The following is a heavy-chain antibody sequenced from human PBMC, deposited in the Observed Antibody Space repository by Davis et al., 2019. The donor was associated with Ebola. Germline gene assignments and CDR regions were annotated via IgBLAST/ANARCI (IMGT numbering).Heavy chain of an antibody. CDR2: ISGSGYNT. V-gene: IGHV3-23*01. D-gene: IGHD4/OR15-4a*01. CDR1: GFTFTNYA. J-gene: IGHJ6*02. Sequence: GGSLRLSCAASGFTFTNYAMSWVRQAPGKGLEWVSGISGSGYNTYYADSVKGRFTISRDNSRNTQYLQMNSLRVEDTAVYYCAKGGLWGHGMDVWGQGTTVTASS. CDR3: AKGGLWGHGMDV.